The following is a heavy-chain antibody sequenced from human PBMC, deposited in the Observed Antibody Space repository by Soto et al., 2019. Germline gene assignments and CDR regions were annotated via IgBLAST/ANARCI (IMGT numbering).Heavy chain of an antibody. Sequence: QVQLVQSGAEVKKPGASVKVSCKTSGSTFTNYNINCMRQATGQGLEWMGCMNPNSGNTGYAQKSQGRVAMTSNTSITTTHMELSSLRSGDTAVYYCARAEPYSTSFPCDYWGQGTLVTVSS. V-gene: IGHV1-8*01. CDR1: GSTFTNYN. D-gene: IGHD6-6*01. J-gene: IGHJ4*02. CDR2: MNPNSGNT. CDR3: ARAEPYSTSFPCDY.